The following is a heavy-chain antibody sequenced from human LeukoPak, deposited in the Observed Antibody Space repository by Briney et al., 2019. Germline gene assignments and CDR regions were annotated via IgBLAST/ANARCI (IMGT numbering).Heavy chain of an antibody. CDR1: GGSISSGSYS. Sequence: SETLSLTCTVSGGSISSGSYSWGWIRQPPGKGLEWIGYIYYSGSTNYNPSLKSRVTISVDTSKNQFSLKLSSVTAADTAVYYCARRSDRGLLWFGESGFGFDPWGQGTLVTVSS. CDR3: ARRSDRGLLWFGESGFGFDP. CDR2: IYYSGST. V-gene: IGHV4-61*05. J-gene: IGHJ5*02. D-gene: IGHD3-10*01.